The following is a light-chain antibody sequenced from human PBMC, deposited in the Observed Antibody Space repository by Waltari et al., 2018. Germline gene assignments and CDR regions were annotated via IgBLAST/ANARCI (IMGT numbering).Light chain of an antibody. CDR2: WAS. CDR3: QQYFTFPLT. CDR1: QSVLYAFNNKNP. J-gene: IGKJ4*01. V-gene: IGKV4-1*01. Sequence: DIVMTQSPDSLAVSLGERATINCKSSQSVLYAFNNKNPLAWYQQKPGQPPQLLIYWASTRESGVPDRFSGSGSGADFTLTISSLQAEDVAVYYCQQYFTFPLTFGGGTKVEIK.